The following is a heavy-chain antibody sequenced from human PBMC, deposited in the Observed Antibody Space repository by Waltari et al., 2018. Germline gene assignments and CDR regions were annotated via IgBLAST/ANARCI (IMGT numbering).Heavy chain of an antibody. Sequence: QVQLQESGPSLRKPSTTLSLLCTVSGGAISGFYCRWVRQPPGKGLDWIGYIYYTGSTNFNPSLKGRVTMSVDTSKNQFSLKLSSVTAADTAFYYCARGGGGAWEWFDPWGQGTLVTVSS. J-gene: IGHJ5*02. CDR1: GGAISGFY. D-gene: IGHD2-21*02. V-gene: IGHV4-59*01. CDR2: IYYTGST. CDR3: ARGGGGAWEWFDP.